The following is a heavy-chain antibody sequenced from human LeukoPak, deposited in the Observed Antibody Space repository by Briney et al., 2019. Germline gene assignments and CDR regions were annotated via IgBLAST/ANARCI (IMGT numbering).Heavy chain of an antibody. CDR2: IRSSCTTI. CDR1: GFTLSSYS. J-gene: IGHJ4*02. D-gene: IGHD2-8*01. CDR3: ARNGLAANGYFDY. Sequence: SLRLSPAASGFTLSSYSMNSVPQAPGKGLEWVSYIRSSCTTINYSASVKGGYTISRDNAKKSLYLQMNSLRAEDTAVYYCARNGLAANGYFDYGGQGTLVTVYS. V-gene: IGHV3-48*04.